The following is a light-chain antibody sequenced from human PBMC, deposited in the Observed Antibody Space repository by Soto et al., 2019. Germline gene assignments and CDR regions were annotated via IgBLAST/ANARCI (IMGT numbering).Light chain of an antibody. CDR2: KAS. V-gene: IGKV1-5*03. CDR1: QTISSW. CDR3: QHYKSYSEA. J-gene: IGKJ1*01. Sequence: DIQMTQSPSTLSGSVGDRVTITCRASQTISSWLAWYQQKPGKAPKLLIYKASTLKSGVPSRFSGSGSGTELTLCISSLQPEDVATYYGQHYKSYSEAYGQGTKGELK.